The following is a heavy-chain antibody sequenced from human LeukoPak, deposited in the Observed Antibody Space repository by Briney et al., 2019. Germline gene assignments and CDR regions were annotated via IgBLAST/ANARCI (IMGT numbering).Heavy chain of an antibody. CDR2: IYLGDSDT. D-gene: IGHD6-13*01. CDR1: GYSFNSYW. Sequence: GESLKISCKGSGYSFNSYWIGWVRQMPGKGLEWMGTIYLGDSDTRYSPSFQGQVTISVDKSTSTAYLQWSSLKASDTAMYYCARRGSSWNGDAFDIWGQGTMVTVSS. V-gene: IGHV5-51*01. CDR3: ARRGSSWNGDAFDI. J-gene: IGHJ3*02.